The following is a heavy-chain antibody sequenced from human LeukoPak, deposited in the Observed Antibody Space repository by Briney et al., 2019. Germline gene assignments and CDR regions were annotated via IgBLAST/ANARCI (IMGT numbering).Heavy chain of an antibody. V-gene: IGHV1-69*05. J-gene: IGHJ4*02. D-gene: IGHD6-13*01. Sequence: AASVKVSCKASGGTFSSYAISWVRQAPGQGLEWMGRIIPIFGTANYAQKFQGRVTITTDESTSTAYMELSSLRSEDTAVYYCARDYLGAAALLLWGQGTLVTVSS. CDR3: ARDYLGAAALLL. CDR1: GGTFSSYA. CDR2: IIPIFGTA.